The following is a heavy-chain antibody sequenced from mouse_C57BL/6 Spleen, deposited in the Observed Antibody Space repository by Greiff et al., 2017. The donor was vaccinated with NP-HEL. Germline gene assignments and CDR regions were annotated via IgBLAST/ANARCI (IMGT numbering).Heavy chain of an antibody. V-gene: IGHV8-8*01. D-gene: IGHD2-4*01. CDR2: IWWDDDK. J-gene: IGHJ2*01. CDR3: ARIKTGEYDYNYFDY. Sequence: QVTLKECGPGILQPSQTLSLTCSFSGFSLSTFGMGVGWIRQPSGKGLEWLAHIWWDDDKYYNPALKSRLTISKDTSKNQVFLKIANVDTADTATYYCARIKTGEYDYNYFDYWGQGTTLTVSS. CDR1: GFSLSTFGMG.